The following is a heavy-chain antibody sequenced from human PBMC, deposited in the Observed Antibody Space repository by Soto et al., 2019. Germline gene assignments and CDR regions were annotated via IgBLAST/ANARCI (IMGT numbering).Heavy chain of an antibody. CDR2: ISGSGGST. Sequence: VQLLESGGGLVQPGGSLRLSCAASGFTFSSYAMSWVRQAPGKGLEWVSAISGSGGSTYYADSVKGRFTISRDNSKNTLYLQMNSLRAEDTAVYYCAKRGLRSGSYYNWSNYYYGMDVWGQGTTVTVSS. CDR3: AKRGLRSGSYYNWSNYYYGMDV. V-gene: IGHV3-23*01. D-gene: IGHD3-10*01. CDR1: GFTFSSYA. J-gene: IGHJ6*02.